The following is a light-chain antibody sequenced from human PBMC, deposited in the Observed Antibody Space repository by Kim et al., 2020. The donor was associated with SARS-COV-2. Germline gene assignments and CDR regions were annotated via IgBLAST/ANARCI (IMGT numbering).Light chain of an antibody. V-gene: IGLV3-19*01. CDR2: GKN. J-gene: IGLJ2*01. CDR3: NSRDSSGNHVV. Sequence: ALGQKVRITCQGDSHRSYYASWYQQKPGQAPVLVIYGKNNRPSGIPDRFSGSSSGNTASLTITGAQAEDEADYYCNSRDSSGNHVVFGGGTQLTVL. CDR1: SHRSYY.